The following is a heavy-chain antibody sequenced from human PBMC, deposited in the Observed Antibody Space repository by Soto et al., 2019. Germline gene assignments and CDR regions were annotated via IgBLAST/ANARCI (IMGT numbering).Heavy chain of an antibody. J-gene: IGHJ6*02. D-gene: IGHD2-2*01. CDR1: GFTFSTYD. V-gene: IGHV3-30*18. Sequence: GGSLRLSCAASGFTFSTYDMHWVRQAPGKGLEWVAVISYDGGNKYYADSVKGRFTISRDNSKNTLFLQMNSLRAEDTAVYYCAKQLGYCGSSSCRDYYYGMDVWGQGTTVTVSS. CDR3: AKQLGYCGSSSCRDYYYGMDV. CDR2: ISYDGGNK.